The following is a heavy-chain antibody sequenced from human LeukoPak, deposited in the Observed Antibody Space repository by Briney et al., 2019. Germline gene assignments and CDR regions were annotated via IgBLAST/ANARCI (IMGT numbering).Heavy chain of an antibody. D-gene: IGHD6-19*01. CDR3: ARHALAVAGHAWWYFDL. Sequence: SETLSLPCTVSGGSISSSSYYWGWIRQPPGKGLEWIGSIYYSGSTYYNPSLKSRVPISVDTSKNQFSLKLSSVTAADTAVYYCARHALAVAGHAWWYFDLWGRGTLVTVSS. V-gene: IGHV4-39*01. CDR1: GGSISSSSYY. J-gene: IGHJ2*01. CDR2: IYYSGST.